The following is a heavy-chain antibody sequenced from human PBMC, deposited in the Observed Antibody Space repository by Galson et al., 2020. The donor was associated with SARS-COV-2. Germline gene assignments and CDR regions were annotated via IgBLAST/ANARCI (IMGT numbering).Heavy chain of an antibody. CDR1: GGSFSGYF. CDR3: ATHDYAHFYGMDV. D-gene: IGHD4-17*01. J-gene: IGHJ6*02. V-gene: IGHV4-34*01. Sequence: SETLSLTCTVYGGSFSGYFWSWIRQSPGKGLEWIGEIDHSGSPKYSPSLQSRVTISVDTSKNQFSLKLSSVTAADAAVYYCATHDYAHFYGMDVWGQGTTVTVSS. CDR2: IDHSGSP.